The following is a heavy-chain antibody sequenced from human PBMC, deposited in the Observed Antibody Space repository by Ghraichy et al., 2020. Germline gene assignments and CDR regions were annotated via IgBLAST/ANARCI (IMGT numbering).Heavy chain of an antibody. CDR3: ARDPDPYGASSIL. D-gene: IGHD4-17*01. Sequence: ESLNISCTVSGGSISSYYWSWIRQPPGKGLEWIGYIYYSGSTNYNPSLKSRVTISVDTSKNQFSLKLSSVTAADTAVYYCARDPDPYGASSILWGQGTLVTVSS. CDR1: GGSISSYY. V-gene: IGHV4-59*01. J-gene: IGHJ4*02. CDR2: IYYSGST.